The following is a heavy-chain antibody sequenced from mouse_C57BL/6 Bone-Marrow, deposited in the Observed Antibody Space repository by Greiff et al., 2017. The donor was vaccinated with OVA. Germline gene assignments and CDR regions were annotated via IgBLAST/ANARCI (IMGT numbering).Heavy chain of an antibody. Sequence: EVQRVESGGGLVQPGGSLSLSCAASGFTFTDYYMSWVRQPPGKALEWLGFIRNKANGYTTEYSASVKGRFTISRDNSQSILYLQMNALRAEDSATYYCARYQYYAPYYFDYWGQGTTLTVSS. J-gene: IGHJ2*01. D-gene: IGHD1-1*01. CDR2: IRNKANGYTT. CDR3: ARYQYYAPYYFDY. V-gene: IGHV7-3*01. CDR1: GFTFTDYY.